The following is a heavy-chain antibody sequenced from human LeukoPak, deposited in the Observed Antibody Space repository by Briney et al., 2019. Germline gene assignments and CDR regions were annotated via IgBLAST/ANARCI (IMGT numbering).Heavy chain of an antibody. CDR3: ARHGHQPGYSSSWYFDY. V-gene: IGHV4-39*01. CDR2: FYYSGST. J-gene: IGHJ4*02. Sequence: SETLSLTCTVSGGSISSSSYFWGWIRQPPGKGLEWIGSFYYSGSTYYNPSLESRVTISVDTSKNHFSLKLSSVTAADTAVYYCARHGHQPGYSSSWYFDYWGQGTLVTVSS. CDR1: GGSISSSSYF. D-gene: IGHD6-13*01.